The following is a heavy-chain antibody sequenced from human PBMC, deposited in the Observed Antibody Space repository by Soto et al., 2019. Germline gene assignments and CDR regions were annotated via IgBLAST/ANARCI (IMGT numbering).Heavy chain of an antibody. D-gene: IGHD4-17*01. V-gene: IGHV3-23*01. CDR2: ISGSDGNT. J-gene: IGHJ2*01. CDR1: GFTFSSFA. CDR3: AKDPYGDSPYWSFDL. Sequence: GGSLRLSCAASGFTFSSFAMSWVRQAPGKGLEWVSSISGSDGNTYYADSVKGRFTISRDNSKNTLFLQMNSLRAEDTAVYYCAKDPYGDSPYWSFDLWGRGSLVTVSS.